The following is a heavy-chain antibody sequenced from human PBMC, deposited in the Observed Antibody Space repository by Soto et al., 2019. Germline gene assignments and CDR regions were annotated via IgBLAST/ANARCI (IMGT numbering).Heavy chain of an antibody. D-gene: IGHD2-21*02. CDR1: GFTFDDYA. Sequence: GGSLRLSCAASGFTFDDYAMHWVRQAPGKGLEWVSGISWNSGSIGYADSVKGRFTISRDNAKNSLYLQMNSLRAEDTALYYYAKDKFTVVTPVWDYWGQGTLVTVSS. J-gene: IGHJ4*02. CDR3: AKDKFTVVTPVWDY. V-gene: IGHV3-9*01. CDR2: ISWNSGSI.